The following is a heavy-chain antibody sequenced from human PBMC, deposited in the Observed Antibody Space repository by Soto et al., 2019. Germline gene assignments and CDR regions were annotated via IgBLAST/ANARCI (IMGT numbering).Heavy chain of an antibody. J-gene: IGHJ6*02. Sequence: QVQLVQSGAEVKKPGASVKVSCKASGYTFTGYYMHWVRQAPGQGLEWMGWINPNSGGTNYAQKVQGRVTMTRDTYISTAYMELSRLRSDDTAVYYCAGESDSSGWYSFYYYYGMDVWGQGTTVTVSS. V-gene: IGHV1-2*02. CDR1: GYTFTGYY. CDR3: AGESDSSGWYSFYYYYGMDV. D-gene: IGHD6-19*01. CDR2: INPNSGGT.